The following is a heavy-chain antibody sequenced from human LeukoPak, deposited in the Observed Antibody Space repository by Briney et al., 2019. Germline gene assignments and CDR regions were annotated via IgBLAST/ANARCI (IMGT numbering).Heavy chain of an antibody. Sequence: GGSLRLSCAASGFTFNKYTMNWVREAPGRGLECVSSVSSSSSYIYYADSVKGLFTISRDNSKNTLYLQMNSLRAEDTAVYYCAKSSGIQGLDYWGQGTLVTVSS. CDR3: AKSSGIQGLDY. CDR1: GFTFNKYT. V-gene: IGHV3-21*01. CDR2: VSSSSSYI. J-gene: IGHJ4*02. D-gene: IGHD5-18*01.